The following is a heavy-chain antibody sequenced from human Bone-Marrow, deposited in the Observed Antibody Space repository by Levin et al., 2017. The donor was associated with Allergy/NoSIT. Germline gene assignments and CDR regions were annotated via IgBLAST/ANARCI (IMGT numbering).Heavy chain of an antibody. CDR1: GFTFSNYA. V-gene: IGHV3-23*01. J-gene: IGHJ4*02. D-gene: IGHD6-13*01. CDR3: AKGAASGPFDL. CDR2: LSDSGDGA. Sequence: PGGSLRLSCAASGFTFSNYAMSWVRQAPGKGLEWVSALSDSGDGAMYADSVKGRFTTSRDNSKNTLYLQMNSLRPDDAAIYFCAKGAASGPFDLWGQGTLVTVSS.